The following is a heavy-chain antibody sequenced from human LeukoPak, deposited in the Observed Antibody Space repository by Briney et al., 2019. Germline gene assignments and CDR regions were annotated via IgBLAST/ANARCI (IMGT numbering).Heavy chain of an antibody. CDR2: IYYSGSI. CDR3: ARDQGMARYGMDV. V-gene: IGHV4-59*01. CDR1: GGSISSYY. D-gene: IGHD5-24*01. Sequence: SETLSLTCTVSGGSISSYYWSWIRQPPGKGLEWIGYIYYSGSINYNPSLKSRVTISVDTSKNQFSLKLSSVTAADTAVYYCARDQGMARYGMDVWGQGTTVAVSS. J-gene: IGHJ6*02.